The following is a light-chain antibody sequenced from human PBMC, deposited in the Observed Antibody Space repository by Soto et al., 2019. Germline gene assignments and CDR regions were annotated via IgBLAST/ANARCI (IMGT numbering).Light chain of an antibody. CDR2: GAS. J-gene: IGKJ1*01. Sequence: EIVLTQSPGTLSLSPGERATLSCRASQSVSSSYLAWYQQKPGQAPRLLIYGASSRATGIPDRFSGSGSGTDFTLTISRLEPEDFEVYYCQPYGSSRTFGQGTKV. V-gene: IGKV3-20*01. CDR1: QSVSSSY. CDR3: QPYGSSRT.